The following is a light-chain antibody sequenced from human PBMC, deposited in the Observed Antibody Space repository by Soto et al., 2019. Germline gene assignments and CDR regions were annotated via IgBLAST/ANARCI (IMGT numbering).Light chain of an antibody. CDR3: QHRMNWPLT. CDR1: QSVGSD. V-gene: IGKV3-11*01. Sequence: EIVLTQSPATLSLSPGERATLSCRASQSVGSDLAWYQQKPGQAPRLLIYDASNRATGIPARFSGSGSETDFTLTNSSLEPEDFAVYYCQHRMNWPLTFGQGTRLRL. J-gene: IGKJ5*01. CDR2: DAS.